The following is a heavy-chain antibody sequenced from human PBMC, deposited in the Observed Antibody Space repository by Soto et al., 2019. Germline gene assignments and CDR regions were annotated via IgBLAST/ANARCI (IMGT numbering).Heavy chain of an antibody. Sequence: EVQLVQSGAEVKKPGESLRISCKGSGYSFTSYWISWVRQMPGKGLEWMGRIDPSDSYTNYSPSFQGHVTISADKSISTADLQGRSLTASDTAMYYCARRQWPSLDAFDIWGQGTTVTVSS. D-gene: IGHD6-19*01. V-gene: IGHV5-10-1*01. CDR1: GYSFTSYW. CDR3: ARRQWPSLDAFDI. CDR2: IDPSDSYT. J-gene: IGHJ3*02.